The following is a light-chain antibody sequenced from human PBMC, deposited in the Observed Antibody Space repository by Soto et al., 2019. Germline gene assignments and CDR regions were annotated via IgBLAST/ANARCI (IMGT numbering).Light chain of an antibody. CDR1: SSDVGRYNY. Sequence: QSVLTQPRSVSGSPGQSVTISCTGTSSDVGRYNYVSWYQQHPGKAPKLMIYDVANRPSGVSNRFSGSKSGSTASLIISRLQTEDEADYYCVSYTSSTTYVFGTGTKVTVL. CDR2: DVA. J-gene: IGLJ1*01. V-gene: IGLV2-11*01. CDR3: VSYTSSTTYV.